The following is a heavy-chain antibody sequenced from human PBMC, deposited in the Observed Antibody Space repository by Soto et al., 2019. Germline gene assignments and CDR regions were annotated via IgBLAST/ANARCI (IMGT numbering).Heavy chain of an antibody. J-gene: IGHJ4*02. Sequence: QVQLVQSGAEVKKPGASVKVSCKASGYTFTSYYMHWVRQAPGQGLEWMGIINPSGGSTSYAQKFQGIGTMTRDTSTSTVYMELSSLRSEDTAVYYCARVIGYYYDSSGYFDYWGQGTLVTVSS. CDR3: ARVIGYYYDSSGYFDY. CDR1: GYTFTSYY. D-gene: IGHD3-22*01. V-gene: IGHV1-46*01. CDR2: INPSGGST.